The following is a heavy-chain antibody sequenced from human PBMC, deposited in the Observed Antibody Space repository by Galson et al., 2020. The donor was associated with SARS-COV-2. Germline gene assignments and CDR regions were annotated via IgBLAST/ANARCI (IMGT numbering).Heavy chain of an antibody. Sequence: ASETLSLTCTVSGGSISSSSYYWGWIRQPPGKGLEWIGSIYYSGSTYYNPSLKSRVTISVDTSKNQFSLKLSSVTAADTAVDYCARQLNYDILTGTYRYYFDYWGQGTLVTVSS. D-gene: IGHD3-9*01. CDR1: GGSISSSSYY. J-gene: IGHJ4*02. V-gene: IGHV4-39*01. CDR2: IYYSGST. CDR3: ARQLNYDILTGTYRYYFDY.